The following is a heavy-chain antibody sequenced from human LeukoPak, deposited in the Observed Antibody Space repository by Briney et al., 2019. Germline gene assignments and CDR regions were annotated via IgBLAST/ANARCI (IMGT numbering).Heavy chain of an antibody. CDR3: ARCQPGAFDY. Sequence: PGGSLRLSCAASGFTLSSYWMSWVRQAPGKGLEWVANIKQDGSEKNYMDPVKGRFTISRDNAKNSLYLQMGSLRAEDTAVYFCARCQPGAFDYWGQGTLVTVSS. V-gene: IGHV3-7*03. CDR1: GFTLSSYW. D-gene: IGHD1-26*01. J-gene: IGHJ4*02. CDR2: IKQDGSEK.